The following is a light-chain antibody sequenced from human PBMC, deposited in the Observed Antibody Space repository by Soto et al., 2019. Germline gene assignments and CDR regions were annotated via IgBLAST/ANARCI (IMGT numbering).Light chain of an antibody. J-gene: IGLJ1*01. Sequence: QSVLTQPPSASGSPGQSVTISCTGTSSDVGGYNYVSWYQHHPGKGPKLMIFEVSKRPSGVPDRFSGPKSGNTASLTVAGLQAEDEADYYCSSYAGTNNYVFGTGTKVTVL. CDR1: SSDVGGYNY. CDR2: EVS. V-gene: IGLV2-8*01. CDR3: SSYAGTNNYV.